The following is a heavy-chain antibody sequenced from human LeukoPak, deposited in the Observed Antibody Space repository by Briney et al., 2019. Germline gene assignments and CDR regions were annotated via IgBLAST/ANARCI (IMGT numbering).Heavy chain of an antibody. CDR2: IYWDDDN. J-gene: IGHJ5*02. CDR1: GFSLSTSGVG. V-gene: IGHV2-5*02. CDR3: AHRRYTAGYNWFDP. D-gene: IGHD5-18*01. Sequence: SGPTLVNPPQTLTLPCTFSGFSLSTSGVGVGWIRQPPGKALEWLAVIYWDDDNRYSPSLRNRLTITKDTSKNQVVLKMTNMDPVDTATYYCAHRRYTAGYNWFDPWGQGTLVTVSS.